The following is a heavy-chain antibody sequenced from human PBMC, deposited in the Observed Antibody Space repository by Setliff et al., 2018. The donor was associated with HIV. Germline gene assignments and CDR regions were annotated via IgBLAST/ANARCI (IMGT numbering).Heavy chain of an antibody. Sequence: PSETLSLTCTVSGGSISSGSYYWSWIRQSAGKGLEWIGRIYISGSTNYNPSLKSRVTTLVDTSKNQFSLKLSSVTAADTAMYYCARATYYYDSSGYYYKSYYFDYWGQGTLVTVSS. CDR2: IYISGST. D-gene: IGHD3-22*01. V-gene: IGHV4-61*02. CDR3: ARATYYYDSSGYYYKSYYFDY. J-gene: IGHJ4*02. CDR1: GGSISSGSYY.